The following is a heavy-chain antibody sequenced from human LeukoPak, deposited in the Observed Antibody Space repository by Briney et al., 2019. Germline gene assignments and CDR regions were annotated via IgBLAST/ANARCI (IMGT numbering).Heavy chain of an antibody. CDR2: ISAYNGNT. Sequence: VASVKVSCKASGYTFTGYYMHWVRQAPGQGLEWMGWISAYNGNTNYAQKLQGRVTMTTDTSTSTAYMELRSLRSDDTAVYYCARLHNYYDSSGYFDYWGQGTLVTVSS. J-gene: IGHJ4*02. D-gene: IGHD3-22*01. V-gene: IGHV1-18*04. CDR1: GYTFTGYY. CDR3: ARLHNYYDSSGYFDY.